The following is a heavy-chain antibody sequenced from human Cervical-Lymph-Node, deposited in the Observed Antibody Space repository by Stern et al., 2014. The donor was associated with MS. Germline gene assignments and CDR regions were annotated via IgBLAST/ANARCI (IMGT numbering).Heavy chain of an antibody. D-gene: IGHD4-23*01. CDR2: IWYDGSKE. J-gene: IGHJ1*01. Sequence: QVQLVQSGGGLVQPGGSLRLSCAASGFTFSSYWMHWVRQAPGKGLEWVAVIWYDGSKEYYADSVKGRFTISRDNSKNTLYLLMNSLRAEDTAVYYCARESGNTAEYFHHWGQGTLVTVSS. CDR1: GFTFSSYW. CDR3: ARESGNTAEYFHH. V-gene: IGHV3-33*08.